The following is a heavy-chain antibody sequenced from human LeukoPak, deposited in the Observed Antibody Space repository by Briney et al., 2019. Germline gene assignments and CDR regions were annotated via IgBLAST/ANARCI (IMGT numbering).Heavy chain of an antibody. CDR3: ARDHCATTGCYEDYYYGLDV. D-gene: IGHD2-2*01. J-gene: IGHJ6*02. Sequence: GASVKVSCKAARNTVSGNDIQWVRQAPGQGLEWMGWINPNNGGTNYAQTFQGRVTMTRDTSIRTAYMELSRLTSDDTAVYYCARDHCATTGCYEDYYYGLDVWGQGTTVTVSS. V-gene: IGHV1-2*02. CDR2: INPNNGGT. CDR1: RNTVSGND.